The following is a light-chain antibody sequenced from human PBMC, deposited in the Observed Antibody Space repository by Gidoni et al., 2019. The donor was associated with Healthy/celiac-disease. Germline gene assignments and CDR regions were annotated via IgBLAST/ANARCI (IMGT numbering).Light chain of an antibody. CDR3: QQSYSTPRT. CDR2: AAS. J-gene: IGKJ1*01. V-gene: IGKV1-39*01. CDR1: QSISSY. Sequence: DIQMTQSPSSLSASVGDRVTITCPASQSISSYLNWYQQKPGKAPKLLIYAASSLQSGVPSRFSGSGSATDFTLTISSLQPEDFATYYCQQSYSTPRTFGQGTKVEIK.